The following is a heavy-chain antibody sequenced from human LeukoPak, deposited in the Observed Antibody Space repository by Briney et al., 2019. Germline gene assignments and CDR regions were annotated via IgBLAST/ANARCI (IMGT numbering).Heavy chain of an antibody. CDR2: IYHSGST. CDR1: GGSISSGGYS. V-gene: IGHV4-30-2*01. Sequence: SQTLSLTCAVSGGSISSGGYSWSWIRQPPGKGLEWIGYIYHSGSTYYNPSLKSRVTISVDRSKNQFSLKLSSVTAADTVVYYCARARGYDSGWYFDLWGRGTLVTVSS. CDR3: ARARGYDSGWYFDL. D-gene: IGHD5-12*01. J-gene: IGHJ2*01.